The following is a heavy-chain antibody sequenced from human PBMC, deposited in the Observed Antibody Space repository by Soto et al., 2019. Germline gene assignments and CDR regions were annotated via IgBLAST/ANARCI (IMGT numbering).Heavy chain of an antibody. CDR3: VRDLDGSGGYYTDY. D-gene: IGHD3-10*01. V-gene: IGHV1-18*01. J-gene: IGHJ4*02. CDR1: GYMFISYG. Sequence: ASVKVSCKASGYMFISYGINWVRQAPGQGLEWMGWISAYNGNIKYAQNLQGRVTMTTDTSTSTAYMEMRSLRSDDTAVYYCVRDLDGSGGYYTDYWGPGTLVTVSS. CDR2: ISAYNGNI.